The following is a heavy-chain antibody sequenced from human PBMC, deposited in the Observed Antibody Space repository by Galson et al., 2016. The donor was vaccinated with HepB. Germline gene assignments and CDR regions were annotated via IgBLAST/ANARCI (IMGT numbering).Heavy chain of an antibody. CDR3: ARQQMPGYCSGGWCYHYYGIDV. CDR2: IYPGDSDT. V-gene: IGHV5-51*01. D-gene: IGHD2-15*01. CDR1: GYSFSSYW. J-gene: IGHJ6*02. Sequence: QSGAEVKKPGESLKISCQGSGYSFSSYWVAWVRQMPGKGLEWMGIIYPGDSDTRYSPSFQGQVTISVDKSISTAYLQWSSLMASATAMYYCARQQMPGYCSGGWCYHYYGIDVWGQGTAVTVSS.